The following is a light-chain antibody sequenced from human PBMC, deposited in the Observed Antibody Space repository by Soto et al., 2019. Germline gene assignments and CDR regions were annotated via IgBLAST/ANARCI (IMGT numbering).Light chain of an antibody. CDR3: QQYYITPLT. CDR2: WAG. V-gene: IGKV4-1*01. Sequence: DIVMTQSPDSLAVSLGERATINCKSSQSVLYSTNNKNYLAWYQQKPGQPPKRLIYWAGSRASGVPDRFSGSGYGTDFTLTISSLQAEDVAVYYCQQYYITPLTFGGGTKVEIK. J-gene: IGKJ4*01. CDR1: QSVLYSTNNKNY.